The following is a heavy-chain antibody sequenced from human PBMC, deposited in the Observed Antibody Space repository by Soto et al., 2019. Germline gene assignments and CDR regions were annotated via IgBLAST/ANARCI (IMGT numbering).Heavy chain of an antibody. J-gene: IGHJ4*02. CDR1: GYTFGHFY. V-gene: IGHV1-18*01. CDR2: ISPHNRNT. Sequence: GASVKVSCKASGYTFGHFYITWVRQAPGQGLEWMGAISPHNRNTNYAEKFRGRVTMTTDTSTTTAYMELRSLRSDDTAVYYCARDEGGYDILTGYYKAHHFDQWGRGALVTVSS. CDR3: ARDEGGYDILTGYYKAHHFDQ. D-gene: IGHD3-9*01.